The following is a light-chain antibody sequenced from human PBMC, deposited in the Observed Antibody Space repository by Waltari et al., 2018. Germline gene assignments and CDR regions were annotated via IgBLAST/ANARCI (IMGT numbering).Light chain of an antibody. CDR1: SIEVGTYNL. CDR2: AVN. V-gene: IGLV2-23*02. CDR3: CSYAGSAITV. Sequence: QSALTPTATVSGSPGQSITISCTGTSIEVGTYNLDSWYQQPPGKAPTLKIYAVNKRPSGVSNRFSGSKSGNTASLTISGLQAADEANYYCCSYAGSAITVFGGGTKVTVL. J-gene: IGLJ2*01.